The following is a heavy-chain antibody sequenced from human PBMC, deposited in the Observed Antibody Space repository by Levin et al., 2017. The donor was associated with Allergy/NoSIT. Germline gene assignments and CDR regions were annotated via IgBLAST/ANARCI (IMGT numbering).Heavy chain of an antibody. V-gene: IGHV3-30-3*01. CDR1: GFTFSDYG. D-gene: IGHD6-13*01. J-gene: IGHJ4*02. Sequence: GGSLRLSCAASGFTFSDYGMQWVRQAPGKGLEWVAVISYDGSNKYYVDSVKGRFTISRDNSKNTLYLQMNSLTAEDTAVDYCARVQGQQGFNRLDSWGQGTLVTVSS. CDR2: ISYDGSNK. CDR3: ARVQGQQGFNRLDS.